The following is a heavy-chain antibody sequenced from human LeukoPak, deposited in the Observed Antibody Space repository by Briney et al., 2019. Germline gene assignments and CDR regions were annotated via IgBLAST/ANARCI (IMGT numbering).Heavy chain of an antibody. CDR2: FYDSGST. Sequence: PSETLSLTCTVSGGSISTYSWSWIRQPPGKKLEWIGYFYDSGSTSYNPSLKSRVTISVDTSKNQFSLKLRSVTAADTAVYYCARHELNYYDSSGYERWFDPWGQGTLVTVSS. CDR1: GGSISTYS. CDR3: ARHELNYYDSSGYERWFDP. J-gene: IGHJ5*02. V-gene: IGHV4-59*01. D-gene: IGHD3-22*01.